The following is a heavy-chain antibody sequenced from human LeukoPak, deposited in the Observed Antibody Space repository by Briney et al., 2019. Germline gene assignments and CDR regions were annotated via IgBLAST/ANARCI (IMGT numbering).Heavy chain of an antibody. D-gene: IGHD5-18*01. Sequence: GGSLRLSCTASGFTFSGAWMTWVRQAPGKGLEWVANIREDGTEKNYVDSVKGRFTISRDNAKNSLYLQMNSLRAEDTAVYYCARDRYVDTAMVGYMDVWGKGTTVTVSS. V-gene: IGHV3-7*03. CDR3: ARDRYVDTAMVGYMDV. CDR1: GFTFSGAW. CDR2: IREDGTEK. J-gene: IGHJ6*03.